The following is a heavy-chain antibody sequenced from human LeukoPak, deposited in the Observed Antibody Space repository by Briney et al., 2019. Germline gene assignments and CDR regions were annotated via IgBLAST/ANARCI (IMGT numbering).Heavy chain of an antibody. J-gene: IGHJ3*02. Sequence: ASVKVSCKASGYTFTGYYMHWVRQAPGKGLEWMGGFDPEDGETIYAQKFQGRVTMTEDTSTDTAYMELSSLRSEDTAVYYCATGSRFGGSYWSDAFDIWGQGTMVTVSS. CDR3: ATGSRFGGSYWSDAFDI. D-gene: IGHD1-26*01. V-gene: IGHV1-24*01. CDR2: FDPEDGET. CDR1: GYTFTGYY.